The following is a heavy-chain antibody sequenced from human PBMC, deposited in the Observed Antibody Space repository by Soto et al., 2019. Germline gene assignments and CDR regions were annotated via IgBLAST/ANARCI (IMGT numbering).Heavy chain of an antibody. CDR3: ARWFDR. J-gene: IGHJ5*02. V-gene: IGHV4-30-2*01. Sequence: QLQLQESGSELVKPSQTLSLTCAVSGGSISSGGYSWSWIRQPPGKGLEWIGYISHSGSTYYNPSLKSRVTISVDRSKNQFSLKLSSVTAADTAVYYCARWFDRWGQGTLVTVSS. CDR2: ISHSGST. CDR1: GGSISSGGYS.